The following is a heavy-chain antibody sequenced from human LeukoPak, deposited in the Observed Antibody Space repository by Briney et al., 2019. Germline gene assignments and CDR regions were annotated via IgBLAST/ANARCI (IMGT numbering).Heavy chain of an antibody. CDR1: GFTFTSYG. D-gene: IGHD6-19*01. V-gene: IGHV3-21*01. CDR2: ISSSSSYI. Sequence: GVSLRLSCAASGFTFTSYGMTWVRQAQGKGLEWVSSISSSSSYIYYSDSVKGRFTISIDNAKNSLYLQMNSLKADDTAVYYCTRGAGTGWRFDSWGQGTLVTVSS. CDR3: TRGAGTGWRFDS. J-gene: IGHJ4*02.